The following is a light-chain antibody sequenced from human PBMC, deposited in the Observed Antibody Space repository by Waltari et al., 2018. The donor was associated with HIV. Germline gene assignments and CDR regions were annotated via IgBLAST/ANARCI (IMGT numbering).Light chain of an antibody. CDR2: EVT. CDR3: CSYAGSSTLV. Sequence: SALTQPSSVSGSPAQSITISCPLTRSAFGGYNLVSWYQQHPGKAPKLIIYEVTKRPSGVSNRFSASKSGNTASLTISGLQAEDEAHYHCCSYAGSSTLVFGGGTNVIVL. V-gene: IGLV2-23*02. J-gene: IGLJ3*02. CDR1: RSAFGGYNL.